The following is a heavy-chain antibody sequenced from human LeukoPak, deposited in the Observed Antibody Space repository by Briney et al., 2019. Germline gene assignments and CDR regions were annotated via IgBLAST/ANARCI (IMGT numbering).Heavy chain of an antibody. Sequence: PSETLSLTCTVSGGSISNTDSYWNWLRQPPGKGLEWIGFISYSGNTYSTPSLESRVTISIDTAKNQFSLRLSSVTAADTAVYFCAREIVSSYYYNGMDVWGQGTTVTVSS. CDR3: AREIVSSYYYNGMDV. CDR1: GGSISNTDSY. J-gene: IGHJ6*02. CDR2: ISYSGNT. D-gene: IGHD5/OR15-5a*01. V-gene: IGHV4-30-4*01.